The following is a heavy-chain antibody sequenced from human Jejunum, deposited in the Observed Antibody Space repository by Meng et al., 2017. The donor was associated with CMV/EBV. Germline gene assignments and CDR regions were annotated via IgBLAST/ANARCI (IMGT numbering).Heavy chain of an antibody. CDR2: IDPGEST. CDR3: ARDPNWDDRYYFDY. D-gene: IGHD1-1*01. J-gene: IGHJ4*02. Sequence: GYSLRSGDYWSWRQQPPGEGLGWIRSIDPGESTYSNPSLKSGVTMSVDTSKNQFSLNLRSVTAADTAVYYCARDPNWDDRYYFDYWGQGARVTVSS. CDR1: GYSLRSGDY. V-gene: IGHV4-38-2*02.